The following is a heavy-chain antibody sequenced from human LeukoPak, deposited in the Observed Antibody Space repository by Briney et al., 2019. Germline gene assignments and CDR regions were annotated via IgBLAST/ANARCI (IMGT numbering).Heavy chain of an antibody. V-gene: IGHV1-2*02. CDR1: GGTFSSYA. Sequence: ASVKVSCKASGGTFSSYAISWVRQAPGQGLEWMGWINPNSGGTNYAQKFQGRVTMTRDTSISTAYMELSRLRSDDTAVYYCAPQYYDSSGYCWGQGTLVTVSS. CDR3: APQYYDSSGYC. CDR2: INPNSGGT. J-gene: IGHJ4*02. D-gene: IGHD3-22*01.